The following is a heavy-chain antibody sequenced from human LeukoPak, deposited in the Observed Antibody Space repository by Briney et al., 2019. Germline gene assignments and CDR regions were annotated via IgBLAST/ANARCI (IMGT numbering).Heavy chain of an antibody. D-gene: IGHD6-13*01. CDR1: GYTFTGYY. V-gene: IGHV1-2*02. J-gene: IGHJ6*02. Sequence: ASVKVSCKASGYTFTGYYMHWVRQAPGQGLEWMGWINPNSGGTNYAQKFQGRVTMTRDTSISTAYMELSRLRSDDTAVYYCARSKAAGIYYYYYGMDVWGQGTTVTVSS. CDR3: ARSKAAGIYYYYYGMDV. CDR2: INPNSGGT.